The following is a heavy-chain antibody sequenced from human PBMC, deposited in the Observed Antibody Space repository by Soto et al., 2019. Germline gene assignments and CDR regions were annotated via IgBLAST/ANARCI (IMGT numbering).Heavy chain of an antibody. D-gene: IGHD3-16*02. CDR3: ASLHMITFGGVIVTTDY. V-gene: IGHV4-59*01. CDR1: GGSISNYY. CDR2: IYYSGST. Sequence: PAETLSLTCTVSGGSISNYYWSRIRQPPGKGLEWIGYIYYSGSTYYNPSLKSRATISVDTSKNQFSLKLSSVTAADTAVYYCASLHMITFGGVIVTTDYWGQGTLVTVSS. J-gene: IGHJ4*02.